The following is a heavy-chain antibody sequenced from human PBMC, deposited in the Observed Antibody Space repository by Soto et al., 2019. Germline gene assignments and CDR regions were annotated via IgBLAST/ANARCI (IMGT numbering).Heavy chain of an antibody. Sequence: LSLTCILSGVSVRSYTWSWVRLPAIKGLEWIGRVFSSVSATYNPSLKSRVSISMDTPENRISMKLDSVTAADAGVYFCARDGMTTGDTWGPGTLVTV. CDR1: GVSVRSYT. J-gene: IGHJ4*02. CDR2: VFSSVSA. V-gene: IGHV4-4*07. D-gene: IGHD2-21*02. CDR3: ARDGMTTGDT.